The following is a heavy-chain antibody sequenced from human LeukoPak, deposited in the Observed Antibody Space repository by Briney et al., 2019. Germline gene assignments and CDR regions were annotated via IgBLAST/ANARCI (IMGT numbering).Heavy chain of an antibody. Sequence: SETLSLTCTVYGGSFSGYYWSWIRQPPGKGLEWIGYIYYSGSTNYNPSLKSRVTISVDTSKNQFSLKLSSVTAADTAVYYCARLGSSWNFDIWGQGTMVTVSS. CDR2: IYYSGST. CDR1: GGSFSGYY. V-gene: IGHV4-59*01. J-gene: IGHJ3*02. D-gene: IGHD6-13*01. CDR3: ARLGSSWNFDI.